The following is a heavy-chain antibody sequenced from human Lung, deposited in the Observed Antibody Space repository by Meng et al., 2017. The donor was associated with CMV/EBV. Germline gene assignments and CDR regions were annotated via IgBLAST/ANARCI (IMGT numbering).Heavy chain of an antibody. V-gene: IGHV4-4*02. Sequence: QLQWRESGPALGTPSATLSLTCAVSGDSITTHNWWAWVRQPPGKGLEWIGEIPHRGSSAYNPSLKSRVSMSIDKSKNQFSLKLTSVTAADTAVYHCLRRSGGSVWGQGPWSPSPQ. J-gene: IGHJ1*01. CDR2: IPHRGSS. CDR3: LRRSGGSV. CDR1: GDSITTHNW. D-gene: IGHD3-10*01.